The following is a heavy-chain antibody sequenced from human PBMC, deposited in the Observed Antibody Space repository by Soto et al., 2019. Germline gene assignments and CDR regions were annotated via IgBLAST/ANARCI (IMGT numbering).Heavy chain of an antibody. D-gene: IGHD6-6*01. CDR3: AKDQKYSSSGPFDY. CDR2: ISGSGGST. V-gene: IGHV3-23*01. CDR1: GFTFSSYA. Sequence: GGSLRLACAASGFTFSSYAMSWVRQAPGKGLEWVSAISGSGGSTYYADSVKGRFTISRDNSKNTLYLQMNSLRAEDTAVYYCAKDQKYSSSGPFDYWGQGTLVTVSS. J-gene: IGHJ4*02.